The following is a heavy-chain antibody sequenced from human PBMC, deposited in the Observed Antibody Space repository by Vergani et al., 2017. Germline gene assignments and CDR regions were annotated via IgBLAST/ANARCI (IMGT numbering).Heavy chain of an antibody. Sequence: QVQLVESGGGLVQPGRSLRLSCAASGFTFSSYGMHWVRQAPGKGLEWVAVISYDGSNKYYADSVKGRFTISRDNSKNTLYLQMNSLRAEDTAVYYCAKWGRRYYYMDVWGKGTTVTVPS. CDR1: GFTFSSYG. J-gene: IGHJ6*03. V-gene: IGHV3-30*18. D-gene: IGHD3-16*01. CDR3: AKWGRRYYYMDV. CDR2: ISYDGSNK.